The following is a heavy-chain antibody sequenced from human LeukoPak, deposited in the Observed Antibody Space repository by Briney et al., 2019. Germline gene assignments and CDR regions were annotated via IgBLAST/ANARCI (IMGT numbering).Heavy chain of an antibody. CDR1: GFIFDDSL. CDR2: ISRDGSTP. CDR3: ARDIRGNYFDS. D-gene: IGHD3-16*01. V-gene: IGHV3-43*01. Sequence: GGSLRLSCVASGFIFDDSLMHWVRQAPGKGLEWISLISRDGSTPYYADSVKGRFTISRDNSKNSLCLQMNRLTPEDTAVYYCARDIRGNYFDSWGQGTLVTVSS. J-gene: IGHJ4*02.